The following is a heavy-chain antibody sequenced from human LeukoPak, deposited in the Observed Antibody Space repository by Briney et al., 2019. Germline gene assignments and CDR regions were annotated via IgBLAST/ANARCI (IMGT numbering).Heavy chain of an antibody. CDR1: GFTFSSYS. J-gene: IGHJ4*02. D-gene: IGHD4-23*01. V-gene: IGHV3-21*01. Sequence: NPGGSLRHSCAASGFTFSSYSMNWVRQAPGKGLEWVSSISSSSSYIYYADSVKGRFTISRDNAKNSLYLQMNSLRAEDTAVYYCVRGYYGGNSEGFFDYWGQGTLVTVSS. CDR2: ISSSSSYI. CDR3: VRGYYGGNSEGFFDY.